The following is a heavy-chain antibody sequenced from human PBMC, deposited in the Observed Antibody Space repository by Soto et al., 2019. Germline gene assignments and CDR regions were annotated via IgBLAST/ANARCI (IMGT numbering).Heavy chain of an antibody. D-gene: IGHD3-3*01. Sequence: PGGSLRLSCAASGFAFSSYGMHWVRQAPCKGLEWVAVISYDGSNIYYADSVKGRFTISRDNSKNTLYLQMNSLRAEDTAVYYCAGSRFSTYYYYYGMEVWGQGTTVTVSS. CDR1: GFAFSSYG. CDR3: AGSRFSTYYYYYGMEV. J-gene: IGHJ6*02. CDR2: ISYDGSNI. V-gene: IGHV3-30*03.